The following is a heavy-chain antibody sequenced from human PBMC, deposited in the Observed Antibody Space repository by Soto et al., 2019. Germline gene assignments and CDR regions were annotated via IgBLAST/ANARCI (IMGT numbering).Heavy chain of an antibody. V-gene: IGHV5-51*01. CDR1: GYSFTSYW. CDR3: ARGPRPWGAGFGYFDY. Sequence: LGESLKISCKGSGYSFTSYWIGWVRQMPGKGLEWMGIIYPGDSDTRYSPSFQGQVTISADKSISTAYLQWSSLKASDTAMYYCARGPRPWGAGFGYFDYWGQGTLVTVSS. J-gene: IGHJ4*02. CDR2: IYPGDSDT. D-gene: IGHD1-26*01.